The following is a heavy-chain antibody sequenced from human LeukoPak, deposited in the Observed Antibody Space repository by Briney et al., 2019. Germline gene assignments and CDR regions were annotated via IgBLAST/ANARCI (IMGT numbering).Heavy chain of an antibody. CDR2: INPNSGGT. CDR3: ARWIGFDWLVIYFDY. V-gene: IGHV1-2*02. Sequence: GASVKVSCKASGYTFTCYYMHWVRQAPGQGLEWMGWINPNSGGTNYAQKFEGRVSRTSDTSISTAYMELSSLRSVDTAVYYCARWIGFDWLVIYFDYWGQGTLVTVSS. CDR1: GYTFTCYY. D-gene: IGHD3-9*01. J-gene: IGHJ4*02.